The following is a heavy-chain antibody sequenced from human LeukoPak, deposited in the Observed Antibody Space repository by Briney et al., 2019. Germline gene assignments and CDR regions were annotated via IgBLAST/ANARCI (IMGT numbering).Heavy chain of an antibody. CDR2: ISSSSSYI. D-gene: IGHD3-22*01. CDR1: GFTFSSYS. J-gene: IGHJ5*02. CDR3: ARDHYYDSSGPFDP. Sequence: PGGSLRLSCAASGFTFSSYSMNWARQAPGKGLEWVSSISSSSSYIYYADSVKGRFTISRDNAKNSLYLQMNSLRAEDTALYHCARDHYYDSSGPFDPWGQGTLVTVSS. V-gene: IGHV3-21*04.